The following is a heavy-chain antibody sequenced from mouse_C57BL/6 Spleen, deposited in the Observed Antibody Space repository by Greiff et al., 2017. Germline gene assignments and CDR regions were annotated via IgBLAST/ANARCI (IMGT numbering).Heavy chain of an antibody. V-gene: IGHV3-6*01. CDR3: ARGYYDYGYAMDY. J-gene: IGHJ4*01. Sequence: EVKLQASGPGLVQPSQSLSLTCSVTGYSITSGYYWNWIRQFPGNKLDWMGYISYDGSENDNPSLKTRISSYRDTSKNQFFLKLNSVTTEDTATYYCARGYYDYGYAMDYWGQGTSVTVSS. CDR2: ISYDGSE. CDR1: GYSITSGYY. D-gene: IGHD2-4*01.